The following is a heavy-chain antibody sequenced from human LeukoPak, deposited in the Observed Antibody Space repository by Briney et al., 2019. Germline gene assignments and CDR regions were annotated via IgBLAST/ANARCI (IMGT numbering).Heavy chain of an antibody. CDR1: GFTFNSYS. Sequence: GGSLRLSCAASGFTFNSYSMNWVRQAPGTGLEWVSYISSSSTTIYYADSVKGRFTISRDNAKNSLYLQMNSLRAEDTAVYYCARALLSVGSFWGQGTLVTVSS. D-gene: IGHD2-15*01. V-gene: IGHV3-48*01. J-gene: IGHJ4*02. CDR3: ARALLSVGSF. CDR2: ISSSSTTI.